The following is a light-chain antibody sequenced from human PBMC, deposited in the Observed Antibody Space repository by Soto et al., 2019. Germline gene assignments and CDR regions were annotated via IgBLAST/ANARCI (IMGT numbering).Light chain of an antibody. CDR3: QKRSNWRIT. Sequence: EIVLPQSPATLSLSPGASATLSCRASQSVSSYLAWYQKKPGQDPRLLIYDASNRATGIPARFSVIVSGTDFTLTISSLEPEEWAVDDGQKRSNWRITGGGGTKVEIK. J-gene: IGKJ4*01. V-gene: IGKV3-11*01. CDR1: QSVSSY. CDR2: DAS.